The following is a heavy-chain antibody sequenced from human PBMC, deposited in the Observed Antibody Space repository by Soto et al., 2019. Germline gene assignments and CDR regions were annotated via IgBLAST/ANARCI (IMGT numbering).Heavy chain of an antibody. D-gene: IGHD3-10*01. CDR1: GGSFNGYY. J-gene: IGHJ4*02. CDR2: INHSGST. CDR3: GGLLQTGDCGRGYLGS. Sequence: SETLSLTCAVYGGSFNGYYWNWIRQPPGKGLEWIGEINHSGSTKYNPSLKSRVSISVDTSKNQFSLRLSSVTAADTAVYYCGGLLQTGDCGRGYLGSWGQGALVTVSS. V-gene: IGHV4-34*01.